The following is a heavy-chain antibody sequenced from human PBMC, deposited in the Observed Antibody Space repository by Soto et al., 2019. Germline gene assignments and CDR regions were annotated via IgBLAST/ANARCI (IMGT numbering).Heavy chain of an antibody. CDR1: GASITTYKW. Sequence: ESLSRSCSVCGASITTYKWWTWVRQAPGKGLEWIGEIYDSGNTRYNPSIKSRVTISKDTSKNELSLKLNSVTVADTAVYYCATCQLGEYYYAMDIWGQGTTVTVYS. CDR3: ATCQLGEYYYAMDI. J-gene: IGHJ6*02. CDR2: IYDSGNT. V-gene: IGHV4-4*02. D-gene: IGHD7-27*01.